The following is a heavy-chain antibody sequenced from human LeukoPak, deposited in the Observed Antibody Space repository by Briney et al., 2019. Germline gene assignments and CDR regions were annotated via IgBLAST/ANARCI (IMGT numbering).Heavy chain of an antibody. CDR2: INWNGGST. CDR1: GFTFDDYG. CDR3: ARETRIYYGSGSYYTNNYYYYYYMDV. J-gene: IGHJ6*03. Sequence: GGSLRLSCAASGFTFDDYGMSWVRQAPGKGLEWVSCINWNGGSTGYADSVKGRFTISRDNAKNSLYLQINSLRAEDTALYYCARETRIYYGSGSYYTNNYYYYYYMDVWGKGTTVTVSS. D-gene: IGHD3-10*01. V-gene: IGHV3-20*04.